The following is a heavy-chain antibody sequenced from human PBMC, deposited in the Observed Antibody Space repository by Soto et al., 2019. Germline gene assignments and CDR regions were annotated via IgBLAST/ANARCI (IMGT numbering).Heavy chain of an antibody. Sequence: QVQLVESGGGVVQTGRSLRLSCAASGFSFSNHAMHWVRQAPGKGLEWMSVISSDGNNKHYADSLKGRFTISRDNSRNTLYLEVDSLGPEDTAVYYCARDNAYADFDYWGQGTLVTVSS. CDR2: ISSDGNNK. V-gene: IGHV3-30*03. J-gene: IGHJ4*02. D-gene: IGHD2-21*01. CDR3: ARDNAYADFDY. CDR1: GFSFSNHA.